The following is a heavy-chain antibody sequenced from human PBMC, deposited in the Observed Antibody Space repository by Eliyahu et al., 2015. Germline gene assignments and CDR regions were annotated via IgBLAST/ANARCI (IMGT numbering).Heavy chain of an antibody. CDR2: ISAYNGNT. CDR1: GYTFTSYG. V-gene: IGHV1-18*01. D-gene: IGHD2-8*01. J-gene: IGHJ4*02. CDR3: ARDRPPPYGVCEFDY. Sequence: QVQLVQSGAEVKKPGASVKVSCKASGYTFTSYGXXWVRQAPGQGLEWMGWISAYNGNTNYAQKLQGRVTMTTDTSTSTAYMELRSLRSDDTAVYYCARDRPPPYGVCEFDYWGQGTLVTVSS.